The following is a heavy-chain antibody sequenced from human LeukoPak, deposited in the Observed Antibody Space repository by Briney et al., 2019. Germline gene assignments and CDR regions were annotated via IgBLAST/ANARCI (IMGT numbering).Heavy chain of an antibody. Sequence: GGSLRLSCAASGFTFSSYAMHWVRQAPGKGLEWVAVISYDGSDKYYADSVKGRFTHSRDNSKNTLYLQMNRLRAEDTAVYYCARGPERTGVGTRYYYDMDVWGQGTTVTVSS. J-gene: IGHJ6*02. CDR2: ISYDGSDK. V-gene: IGHV3-30-3*01. CDR3: ARGPERTGVGTRYYYDMDV. CDR1: GFTFSSYA. D-gene: IGHD2-8*01.